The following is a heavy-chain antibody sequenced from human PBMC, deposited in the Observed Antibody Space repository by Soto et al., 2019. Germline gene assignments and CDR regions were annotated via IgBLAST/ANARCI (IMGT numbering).Heavy chain of an antibody. V-gene: IGHV3-23*01. Sequence: EVQLLESGGGLVQPGGSLRLSCAASGFTFSSYAMNWVRQAPGKGLEWVSVISGSDGSTYYADSVKGRFTISRDNSKNKLNLQMNSLRAEDTAVYYCARRSSSGYFDYWGQGTLVTVSS. CDR1: GFTFSSYA. J-gene: IGHJ4*02. D-gene: IGHD6-13*01. CDR2: ISGSDGST. CDR3: ARRSSSGYFDY.